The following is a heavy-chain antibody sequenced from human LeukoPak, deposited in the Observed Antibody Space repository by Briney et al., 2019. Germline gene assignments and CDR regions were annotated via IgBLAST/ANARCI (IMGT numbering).Heavy chain of an antibody. Sequence: ASVKVSCKASGYTFTGYYMHRVRQAPGQGLEWMGWINPNSGGRNYAQKFQGRVTMTRDTSISTAYMELRRLRSDDTAVYYCARVNYYDSSGSDEEYFDYWGQGTLVTVSS. CDR3: ARVNYYDSSGSDEEYFDY. CDR1: GYTFTGYY. CDR2: INPNSGGR. J-gene: IGHJ4*02. D-gene: IGHD3-22*01. V-gene: IGHV1-2*02.